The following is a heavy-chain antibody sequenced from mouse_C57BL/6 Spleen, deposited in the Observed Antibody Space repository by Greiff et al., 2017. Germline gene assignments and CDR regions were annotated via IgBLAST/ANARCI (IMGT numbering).Heavy chain of an antibody. CDR2: IDPSDSET. J-gene: IGHJ2*01. Sequence: VQLQQPGAELVRPGSSVKLSCTASGYTFTSYWMHWVKQRPIQGLEWIGNIDPSDSETHYNQKFKDKATVTVDKSSSTAYLQLSSLTSEDAAVYYCARVKEDYFDCWGQGTTLTVSS. CDR3: ARVKEDYFDC. CDR1: GYTFTSYW. V-gene: IGHV1-52*01.